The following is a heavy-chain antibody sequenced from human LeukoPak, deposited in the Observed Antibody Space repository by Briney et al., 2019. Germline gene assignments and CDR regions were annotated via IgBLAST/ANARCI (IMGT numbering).Heavy chain of an antibody. D-gene: IGHD3-10*01. J-gene: IGHJ3*02. CDR2: IYYTGST. CDR3: ARRRGDYGSGELNI. Sequence: SETLSLTCTVSGGSISSYYWSWFRQPPGKGLEWIGYIYYTGSTTYNPSLKSRVTVSIGTSKNQFSLNLSSVTAADTAVYYCARRRGDYGSGELNIWGQGTMVTVSS. CDR1: GGSISSYY. V-gene: IGHV4-59*08.